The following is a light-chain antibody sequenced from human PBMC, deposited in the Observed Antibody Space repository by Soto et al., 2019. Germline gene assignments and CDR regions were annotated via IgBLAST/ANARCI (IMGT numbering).Light chain of an antibody. J-gene: IGLJ2*01. CDR3: CSYAGGRSVV. CDR2: DGT. CDR1: TSDVGIHNL. Sequence: QSALTQPASVSGSPGQSISISCTAATSDVGIHNLVSWYQQHPGKAPKVIISDGTRRPSGVSNRFSASKSGNTASLTISGLEADDEGDYYCCSYAGGRSVVFGGGTKLTVL. V-gene: IGLV2-23*01.